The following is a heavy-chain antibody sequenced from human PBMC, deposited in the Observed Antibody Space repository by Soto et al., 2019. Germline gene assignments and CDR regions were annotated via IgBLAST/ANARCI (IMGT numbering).Heavy chain of an antibody. CDR3: ARAYGGYADY. D-gene: IGHD5-12*01. Sequence: SDTLSLTCTASGGSISSYYWSWIRQPPGKGLEWIGYIYYSGSTNYNPSLKSRVTISVDTSKNQFSLKLSSVTAADTAVYYCARAYGGYADYWGQGALVTVSS. J-gene: IGHJ4*02. CDR2: IYYSGST. V-gene: IGHV4-59*07. CDR1: GGSISSYY.